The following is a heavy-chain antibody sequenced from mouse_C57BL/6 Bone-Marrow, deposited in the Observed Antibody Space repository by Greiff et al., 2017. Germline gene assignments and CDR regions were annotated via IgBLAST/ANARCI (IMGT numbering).Heavy chain of an antibody. CDR2: ISYDGSN. CDR3: ARGYYGSSSFDY. J-gene: IGHJ2*01. Sequence: EVQLQQSGPGLVKPSQSLSLTCSVTGYSITSGYYWNWIRQFPGNKLELMGYISYDGSNNYNPSLKNRISLTRDTSTNQFFLKLNAVTTEDTATYYCARGYYGSSSFDYWGQGTTLTVSS. V-gene: IGHV3-6*01. D-gene: IGHD1-1*01. CDR1: GYSITSGYY.